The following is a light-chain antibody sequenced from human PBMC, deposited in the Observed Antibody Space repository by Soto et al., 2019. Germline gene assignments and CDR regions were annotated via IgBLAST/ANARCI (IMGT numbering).Light chain of an antibody. CDR1: QSISSY. J-gene: IGKJ4*01. Sequence: DIQMTQSPSSLSASVGDRVTITCRASQSISSYLNWYQQKPGKAPKLLIYAASSLQSGVPSRFSGSGSGTDFTLTISSLRPEDFATYYCQQSYSTPFTSGGGTKVEIK. V-gene: IGKV1-39*01. CDR3: QQSYSTPFT. CDR2: AAS.